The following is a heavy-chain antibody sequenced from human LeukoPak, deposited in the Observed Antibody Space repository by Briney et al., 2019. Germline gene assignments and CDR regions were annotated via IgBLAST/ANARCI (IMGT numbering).Heavy chain of an antibody. J-gene: IGHJ4*02. CDR1: GFTFSAYS. V-gene: IGHV3-48*04. CDR2: LSSSGSTI. D-gene: IGHD4-11*01. Sequence: GGSLRLSCAASGFTFSAYSMNWVRQAPGKGLEWVSYLSSSGSTIYYADSVKGRFTISRDNAKNSLYLQMNSLRAEDTAVYYCARDSLQSTNWGQGTLVSVSS. CDR3: ARDSLQSTN.